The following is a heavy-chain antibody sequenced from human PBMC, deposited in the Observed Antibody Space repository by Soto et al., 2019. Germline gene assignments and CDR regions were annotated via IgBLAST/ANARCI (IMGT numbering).Heavy chain of an antibody. D-gene: IGHD5-18*01. CDR3: ARTPWDGYTGYYFDY. V-gene: IGHV1-18*01. J-gene: IGHJ4*01. Sequence: GASVKVSCKASGYTFTSHGITWVRQAPGQGLEWMGWISAYNGNTNYTQNLQGRITMTTDTSTSTAYMELRSLRSDDTAVYSCARTPWDGYTGYYFDYWG. CDR2: ISAYNGNT. CDR1: GYTFTSHG.